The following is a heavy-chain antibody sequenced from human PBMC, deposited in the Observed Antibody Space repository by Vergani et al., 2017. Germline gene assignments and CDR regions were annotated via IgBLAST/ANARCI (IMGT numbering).Heavy chain of an antibody. V-gene: IGHV3-21*01. Sequence: EVQLVESGGGLVKPGGSLRLSCAASGFTFSSYSMNWVRQAPGKGLEWVSSISSSSSYIYYADSVKGRFTISRDNAKNSLYLQMNSLRAEDTAVYYCAMYFLTRVTTLDYYYRGVWGKGTTVTVSS. CDR2: ISSSSSYI. D-gene: IGHD1-1*01. J-gene: IGHJ6*03. CDR3: AMYFLTRVTTLDYYYRGV. CDR1: GFTFSSYS.